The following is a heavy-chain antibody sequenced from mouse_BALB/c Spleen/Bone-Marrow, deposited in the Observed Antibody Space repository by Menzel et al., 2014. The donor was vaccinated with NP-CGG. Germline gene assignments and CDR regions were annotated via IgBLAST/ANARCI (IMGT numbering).Heavy chain of an antibody. CDR3: ARASYYYGSGYDY. J-gene: IGHJ2*01. CDR1: GFSLXDYG. CDR2: IGIGGST. V-gene: IGHV2-9*02. Sequence: VQGVESGPGLVAPSQSLSITCTVSGFSLXDYGVHWVRQPPGKGLEWLGIIGIGGSTNYNSALMSRLSIDKDNSKSQVFLKMNSLQTDDTAMYYCARASYYYGSGYDYWGQGTTLTVSS. D-gene: IGHD1-1*01.